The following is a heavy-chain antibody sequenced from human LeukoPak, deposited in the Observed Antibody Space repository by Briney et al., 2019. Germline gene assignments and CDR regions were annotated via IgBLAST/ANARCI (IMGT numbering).Heavy chain of an antibody. J-gene: IGHJ3*02. Sequence: GRSLRLSCAASGFTFSSYAMHWVRQAPGKGLEWVAVISYDGSNKYYADSVKGRFTISRDNSKNTLYLQMNSLRAEDTAVYCCARERNYYDSSGYGDAFDIWGQGTMVTVSS. CDR3: ARERNYYDSSGYGDAFDI. V-gene: IGHV3-30-3*01. D-gene: IGHD3-22*01. CDR2: ISYDGSNK. CDR1: GFTFSSYA.